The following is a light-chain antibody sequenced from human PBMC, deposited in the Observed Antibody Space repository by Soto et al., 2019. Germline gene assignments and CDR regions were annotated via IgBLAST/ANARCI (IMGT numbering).Light chain of an antibody. Sequence: EIVLTQSPGTLSLSPGERATLSCRASQSVSSYLAWYQQKPGQAPRLLIYGTSSRATGIPDRFSGSGSGTDFTLTISGLEPEDFAVYSCQQYGSSPTFGQGTKVDIK. CDR2: GTS. V-gene: IGKV3-20*01. J-gene: IGKJ1*01. CDR3: QQYGSSPT. CDR1: QSVSSY.